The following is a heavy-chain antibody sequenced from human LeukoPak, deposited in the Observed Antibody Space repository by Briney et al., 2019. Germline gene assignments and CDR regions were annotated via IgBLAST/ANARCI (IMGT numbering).Heavy chain of an antibody. Sequence: SETLSPTCSVSGGSISIYYWNWVRQAPGGGLEWLGYISDTGITTYNPYLESRVTISVDTSNNQLTLRLLSVTAADTAVYYCARRHYGGNSGRYWYFDLWGRGTLVTVSS. CDR2: ISDTGIT. J-gene: IGHJ2*01. CDR1: GGSISIYY. CDR3: ARRHYGGNSGRYWYFDL. D-gene: IGHD4-23*01. V-gene: IGHV4-59*01.